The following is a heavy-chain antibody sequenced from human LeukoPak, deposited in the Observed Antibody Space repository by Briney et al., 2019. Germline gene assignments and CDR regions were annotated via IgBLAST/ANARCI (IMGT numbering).Heavy chain of an antibody. CDR1: GYTFTAYY. J-gene: IGHJ4*02. CDR3: ARRYTASPGERFDY. Sequence: ASVKVSCKASGYTFTAYYMHWVRQAPGQGLEWMGWINPNSGGTNYAQKFQGRVTMTRDTSVSTAYLELSSLMSDDTAVYYCARRYTASPGERFDYWGQGTLVTVSS. CDR2: INPNSGGT. D-gene: IGHD2-2*02. V-gene: IGHV1-2*02.